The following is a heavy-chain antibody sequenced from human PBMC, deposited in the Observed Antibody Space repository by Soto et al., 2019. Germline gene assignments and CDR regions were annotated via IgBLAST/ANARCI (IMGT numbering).Heavy chain of an antibody. D-gene: IGHD1-1*01. Sequence: GGSLRLSCAASGFIFNSYALHWVRQAPGKGLEWVAIISFDGSNKYYADSVKGRFTISRDNSKNALFLQMSSLGTDDSAVYYCAREGLDPYFDYWGQGTLVTVSS. J-gene: IGHJ4*02. CDR2: ISFDGSNK. CDR1: GFIFNSYA. V-gene: IGHV3-30-3*01. CDR3: AREGLDPYFDY.